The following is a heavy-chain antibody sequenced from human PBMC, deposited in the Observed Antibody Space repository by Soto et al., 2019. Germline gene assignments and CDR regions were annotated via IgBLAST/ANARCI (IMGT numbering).Heavy chain of an antibody. D-gene: IGHD3-22*01. CDR3: AKESIPTYYYDSSGPGGDY. CDR1: GFTFSSYA. V-gene: IGHV3-23*01. J-gene: IGHJ4*02. Sequence: EVQLLESGGGLVQPGGSLRLSCAASGFTFSSYAMSWVRQAPGKGLEWVSAISGSGGSTYYADSVKGRFTISRDNSKNPLYLQMNSLRAEDTAVYYCAKESIPTYYYDSSGPGGDYWGQGTLVTVSS. CDR2: ISGSGGST.